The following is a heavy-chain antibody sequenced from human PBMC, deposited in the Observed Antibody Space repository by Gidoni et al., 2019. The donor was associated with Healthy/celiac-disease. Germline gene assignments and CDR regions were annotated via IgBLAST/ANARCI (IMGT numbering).Heavy chain of an antibody. CDR2: VSDSGGST. CDR1: GLTFSHCA. V-gene: IGHV3-23*01. J-gene: IGHJ4*02. D-gene: IGHD7-27*01. Sequence: EVQLLESGGGLVQPGGSLRLYCAASGLTFSHCAMNWVRQAPGKGLEWVSTVSDSGGSTFYADSMQGRFSVSRDKSKNTLYLQLGSLRAEDTAVYYCARRALSHWDLEGYFDFWGQGTLVTVSS. CDR3: ARRALSHWDLEGYFDF.